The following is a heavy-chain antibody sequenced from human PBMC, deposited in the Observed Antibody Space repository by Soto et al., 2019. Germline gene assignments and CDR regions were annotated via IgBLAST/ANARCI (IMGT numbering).Heavy chain of an antibody. CDR3: ARAQRSAAGNGLDGMDV. V-gene: IGHV1-46*01. Sequence: GASVKVSCKASGYTFTSYGISWVRQAPGQGLEWMGIINPSGGSTSYAQKFQGRVTMTRDTSTSTVYMELSSLRSEDTAVYYCARAQRSAAGNGLDGMDVWGQGTTVTVSS. J-gene: IGHJ6*02. CDR1: GYTFTSYG. D-gene: IGHD6-13*01. CDR2: INPSGGST.